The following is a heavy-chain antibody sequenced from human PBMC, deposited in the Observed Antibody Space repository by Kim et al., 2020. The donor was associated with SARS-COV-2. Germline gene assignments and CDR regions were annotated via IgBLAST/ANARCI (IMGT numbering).Heavy chain of an antibody. CDR1: GGSISSGGYY. CDR3: TSGEMFSGVVTYGFDI. J-gene: IGHJ3*02. Sequence: SETLSLTCTVSGGSISSGGYYWSWIRQHPGKGLEWFGYIYYSGSTYYNPSLKRRVTISVDTSKNQFSLKLSSVTAADTAEYYATSGEMFSGVVTYGFDI. CDR2: IYYSGST. D-gene: IGHD3-3*01. V-gene: IGHV4-31*03.